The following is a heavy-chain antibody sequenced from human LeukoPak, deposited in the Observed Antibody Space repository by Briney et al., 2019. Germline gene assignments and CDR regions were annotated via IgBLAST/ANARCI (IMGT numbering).Heavy chain of an antibody. D-gene: IGHD3-22*01. CDR1: GFTFSSYA. J-gene: IGHJ4*02. V-gene: IGHV3-30-3*01. CDR3: ARAPREWGPYDSSGYVDY. CDR2: ISYDGSNK. Sequence: GGSLRLSCAASGFTFSSYAMHWVRQAPGKGLEWVAVISYDGSNKYYADSVKGRFTISRDNSKNTLYLQMNSLRAEDTAVYYCARAPREWGPYDSSGYVDYWGQGTLVTVSS.